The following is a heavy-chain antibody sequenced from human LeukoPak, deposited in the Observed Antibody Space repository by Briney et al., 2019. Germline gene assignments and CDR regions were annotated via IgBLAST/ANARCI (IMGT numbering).Heavy chain of an antibody. D-gene: IGHD6-13*01. Sequence: PGGSLRLSCAASAFTLSGYWMTWVRQAPGKGLEWVANINREGSEKHYVDSVKGRFTISRDNARNSLLLQMDSLRAEDTALYFCARDDGGRYSAGWYDAFDIWGPGTMVTVSS. CDR3: ARDDGGRYSAGWYDAFDI. V-gene: IGHV3-7*01. CDR1: AFTLSGYW. J-gene: IGHJ3*02. CDR2: INREGSEK.